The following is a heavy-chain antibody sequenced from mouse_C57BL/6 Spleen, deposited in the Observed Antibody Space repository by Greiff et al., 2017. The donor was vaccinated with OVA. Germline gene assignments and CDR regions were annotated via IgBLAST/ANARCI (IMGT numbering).Heavy chain of an antibody. V-gene: IGHV5-16*01. D-gene: IGHD2-13*01. CDR2: INYDGSST. CDR3: ARDGDEGYFDV. Sequence: EVKLMESEGGLVQPGSSMKLSCTASGFTFSDYYMAWVRQVPEKGLEWVANINYDGSSTYYLDSLKSRFIISRDNAKNILYLQMSSLKSEDTATYYCARDGDEGYFDVWGTGTTVTVSS. J-gene: IGHJ1*03. CDR1: GFTFSDYY.